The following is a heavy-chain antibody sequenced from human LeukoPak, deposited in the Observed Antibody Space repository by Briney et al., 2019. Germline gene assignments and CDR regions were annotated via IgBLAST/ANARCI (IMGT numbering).Heavy chain of an antibody. Sequence: ASVKVSCKASGYTFTSYGISWVRQAPGQGLEWMGWISAYNGNTNYAQKLQGRVTMTTDTSTSTAYMELRSLRSDDTAVYYCARVPARWTIAVAGNYFDYWGQGTLVTVSS. CDR3: ARVPARWTIAVAGNYFDY. V-gene: IGHV1-18*01. CDR2: ISAYNGNT. D-gene: IGHD6-19*01. CDR1: GYTFTSYG. J-gene: IGHJ4*02.